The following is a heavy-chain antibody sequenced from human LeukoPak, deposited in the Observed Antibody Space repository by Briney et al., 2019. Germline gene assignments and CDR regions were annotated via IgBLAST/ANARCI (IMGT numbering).Heavy chain of an antibody. V-gene: IGHV1-18*01. CDR1: GFTFTNYG. J-gene: IGHJ6*02. CDR3: ARGVRDGMDD. Sequence: ASVKVSCKASGFTFTNYGLTWVRQAPGQGLEWMGWIRAYNGNTNYAQKLQGRVTMTTDTSTSTAYMELTSLRSDDTAVYYCARGVRDGMDDWGQGTTVTVSS. D-gene: IGHD3-10*01. CDR2: IRAYNGNT.